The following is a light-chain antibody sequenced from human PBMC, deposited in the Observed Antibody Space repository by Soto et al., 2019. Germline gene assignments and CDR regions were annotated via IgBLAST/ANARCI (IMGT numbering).Light chain of an antibody. CDR3: QQYNNWPLT. CDR2: GTS. V-gene: IGKV3-15*01. J-gene: IGKJ5*01. Sequence: EIIVTQSPNAHTVSPGGRVIHYSTAPQSISSNLAWYQQKPGQAPRLLIYGTSTRATGIPARFSGSGSGTEFTLTITSLQSEDFALYFCQQYNNWPLTFGQGTRLEIK. CDR1: QSISSN.